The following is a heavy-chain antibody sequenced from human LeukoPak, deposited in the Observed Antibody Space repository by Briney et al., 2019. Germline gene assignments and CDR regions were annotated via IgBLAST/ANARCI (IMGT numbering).Heavy chain of an antibody. J-gene: IGHJ5*02. CDR3: AREGNVLAARRKRSFDP. CDR1: GGSFSGYY. D-gene: IGHD6-6*01. CDR2: INHSGST. V-gene: IGHV4-34*01. Sequence: KPSETLSLTCAVYGGSFSGYYWSWIRQPPGKGLEWIREINHSGSTNYNPSLKSRVTISVDTSKNQFSLKLSSVTAADTAVYYCAREGNVLAARRKRSFDPWGQGTLVTVSS.